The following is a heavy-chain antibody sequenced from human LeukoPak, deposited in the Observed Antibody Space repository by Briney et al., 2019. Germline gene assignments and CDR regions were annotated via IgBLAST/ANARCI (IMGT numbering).Heavy chain of an antibody. CDR2: IYHSGDT. CDR3: AKGTSSGWYYFDY. CDR1: GYSITSGYY. D-gene: IGHD6-19*01. Sequence: SETLSLTCIVSGYSITSGYYWGWIRQPPGKGLEWIGSIYHSGDTYYNPSLKSRVTISVDTSKDQFSLKLDSVTAADTAVYYCAKGTSSGWYYFDYWGQGTLVTVSS. V-gene: IGHV4-38-2*02. J-gene: IGHJ4*02.